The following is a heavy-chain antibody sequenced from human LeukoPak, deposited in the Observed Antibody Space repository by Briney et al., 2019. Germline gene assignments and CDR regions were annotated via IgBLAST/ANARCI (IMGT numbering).Heavy chain of an antibody. Sequence: ASVKVSCKVSGYTLTELSMHWVRQAPGKGLEWMGGFDPEDGETIYAQKFQGRVTMTEDTSTDTAYMELSSLRSEDTAVYYCATDRRNPWYSSSVNYYYYMDVWGKGTTVTVSS. J-gene: IGHJ6*03. CDR3: ATDRRNPWYSSSVNYYYYMDV. CDR2: FDPEDGET. V-gene: IGHV1-24*01. CDR1: GYTLTELS. D-gene: IGHD6-6*01.